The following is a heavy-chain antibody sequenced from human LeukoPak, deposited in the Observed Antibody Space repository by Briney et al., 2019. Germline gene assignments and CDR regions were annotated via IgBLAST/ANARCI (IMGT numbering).Heavy chain of an antibody. CDR2: ISSSGSTI. D-gene: IGHD3-10*01. V-gene: IGHV3-11*01. J-gene: IGHJ4*02. CDR3: ARDGGLWFGELLEFDY. CDR1: GFTFSDYY. Sequence: GGSLRLSCAASGFTFSDYYMSWIRQAPGKGLEWVSYISSSGSTIYYADSVKGRFTISRDNAKNSLYLQMNNLRAEDTAVYYCARDGGLWFGELLEFDYWGQGTLVTVSS.